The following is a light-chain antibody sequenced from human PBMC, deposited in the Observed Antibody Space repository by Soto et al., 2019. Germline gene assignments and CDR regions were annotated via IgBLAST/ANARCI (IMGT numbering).Light chain of an antibody. Sequence: EIVLTQSPGTLSLSPGERATLSCRASQSVSSSYLAWYQQKPGQAPRLLIYGASSRATGIPDRFSGSGSGPDITLTISRLEPEEFAVYYCQQYGRSPRFTFGPGTKVDIK. J-gene: IGKJ3*01. CDR3: QQYGRSPRFT. CDR2: GAS. CDR1: QSVSSSY. V-gene: IGKV3-20*01.